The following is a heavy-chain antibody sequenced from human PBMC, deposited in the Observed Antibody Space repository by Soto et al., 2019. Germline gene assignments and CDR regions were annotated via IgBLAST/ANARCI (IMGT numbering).Heavy chain of an antibody. CDR2: IVVDNGNT. CDR1: GFTFTSSA. Sequence: SVKVSCKASGFTFTSSAMQWVRQARGQRLEWMGWIVVDNGNTNYAQKLQDRVTITTDISTSTAYMEMRSLRSEDTAVYYCARGSGYYYGSGDSDVWGKGTTVTVSS. CDR3: ARGSGYYYGSGDSDV. J-gene: IGHJ6*04. D-gene: IGHD3-10*01. V-gene: IGHV1-58*02.